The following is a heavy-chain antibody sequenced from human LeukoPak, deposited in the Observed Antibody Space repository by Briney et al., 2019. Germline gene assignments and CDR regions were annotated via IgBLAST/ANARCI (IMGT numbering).Heavy chain of an antibody. CDR1: GGTFSSYA. V-gene: IGHV1-69*05. D-gene: IGHD1-26*01. Sequence: GATVKVSCKASGGTFSSYAISWVRQAPGQGLEWMGGIIPIFGTANYAQKFQGRVTITTDESTSTAYMELSILRSEDTAVYYCARNRVGASGPRHWGQGTLVTVSS. CDR3: ARNRVGASGPRH. CDR2: IIPIFGTA. J-gene: IGHJ4*02.